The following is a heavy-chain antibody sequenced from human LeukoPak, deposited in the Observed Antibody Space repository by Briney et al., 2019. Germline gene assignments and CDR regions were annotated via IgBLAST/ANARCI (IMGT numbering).Heavy chain of an antibody. CDR2: INSDGSST. Sequence: PGGSLRLSCAASGLTFSNYWMHWVRQAPGKGLVWVSYINSDGSSTGYADSVKGRFTISRDNAKNTLYLQMNSLRAEDTAVHYCVQCGSGIPYWGQGTLVTVSS. J-gene: IGHJ4*02. V-gene: IGHV3-74*01. CDR3: VQCGSGIPY. D-gene: IGHD3-10*01. CDR1: GLTFSNYW.